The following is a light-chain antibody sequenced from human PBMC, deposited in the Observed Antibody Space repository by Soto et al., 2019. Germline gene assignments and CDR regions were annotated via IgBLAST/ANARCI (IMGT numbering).Light chain of an antibody. CDR3: QQYATSPLS. J-gene: IGKJ4*01. CDR2: DAS. V-gene: IGKV3-20*01. Sequence: EIVLTQSPGTVSLSPGERATLSCRASQSITTSLAWYQRKPGQAPRLLIYDASTRATAIPDRFSGSGSGTDFTLTLSRMEAEDFAVYYCQQYATSPLSCGGGTKVEIK. CDR1: QSITTS.